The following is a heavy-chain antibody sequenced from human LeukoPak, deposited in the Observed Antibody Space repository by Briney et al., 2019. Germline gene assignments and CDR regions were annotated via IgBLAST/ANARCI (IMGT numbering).Heavy chain of an antibody. CDR2: ISGSGGST. V-gene: IGHV3-23*01. J-gene: IGHJ3*02. CDR1: GFTFSSYA. D-gene: IGHD3-22*01. Sequence: GGSLRLSCAASGFTFSSYAMSWVRQAPGKGLEWVSAISGSGGSTYYADSVKGRFTISRHSSNNALYLQMNNLRAEDTAVYYCARHYYDSSGYQEDRSDAFDIWGQGTMVTVSS. CDR3: ARHYYDSSGYQEDRSDAFDI.